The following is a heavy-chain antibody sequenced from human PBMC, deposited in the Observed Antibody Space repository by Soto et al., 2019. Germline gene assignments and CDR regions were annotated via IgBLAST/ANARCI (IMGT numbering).Heavy chain of an antibody. D-gene: IGHD3-10*01. V-gene: IGHV1-58*02. CDR3: AAATAYGSGSWGLGYYGMDV. J-gene: IGHJ6*02. CDR2: IVVGSGNT. CDR1: GFTFTSSA. Sequence: QMQLVQSGPEVKKPGTSVKVSCKASGFTFTSSAMQWVRQARGQRLEWIGWIVVGSGNTNYAQKFQERVTITRDMSTSTAYMELSSLRSEDTAVYYCAAATAYGSGSWGLGYYGMDVWGQGTTVTVSS.